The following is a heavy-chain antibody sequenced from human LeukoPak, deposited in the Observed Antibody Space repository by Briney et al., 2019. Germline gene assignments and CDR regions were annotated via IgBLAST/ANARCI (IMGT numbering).Heavy chain of an antibody. J-gene: IGHJ4*02. CDR3: ARDGGNQDY. D-gene: IGHD2-15*01. Sequence: PSETLSLTCAVYGGSFSGYYWSWIRQPPGKGLEWIGEINHSGSTNYNPSLKSRVTISVDTSKNQFSLKLSSVTAADTAVYYCARDGGNQDYWGQGTLVTVSS. CDR1: GGSFSGYY. CDR2: INHSGST. V-gene: IGHV4-34*01.